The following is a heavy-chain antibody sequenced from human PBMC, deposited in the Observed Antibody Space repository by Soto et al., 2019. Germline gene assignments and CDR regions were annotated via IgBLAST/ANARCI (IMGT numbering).Heavy chain of an antibody. CDR3: ARGQGDRYGDYALDY. D-gene: IGHD4-17*01. J-gene: IGHJ4*02. V-gene: IGHV4-34*01. Sequence: SETLSLTCAVYGGSFSGYYWSWIRQPPGKGLEWIGEINHSGSTNYNPSLKSRVTISVDTSKNQFSLKLSSVTAADTAVYYCARGQGDRYGDYALDYWGQGTLVTVSS. CDR2: INHSGST. CDR1: GGSFSGYY.